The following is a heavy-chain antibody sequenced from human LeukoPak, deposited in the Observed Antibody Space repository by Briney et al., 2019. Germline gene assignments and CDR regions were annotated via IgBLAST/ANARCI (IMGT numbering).Heavy chain of an antibody. Sequence: SETLSLTCAVSGYSIRSDYYWGWIRQPPGKGLEWIGSIYQSGSTHYNPSLKSRVTISIDTSKNQFSLKLSSMTAADTAVYYCARDDIVGATTFDYWGQGTLVTVSS. V-gene: IGHV4-38-2*02. J-gene: IGHJ4*02. CDR1: GYSIRSDYY. CDR2: IYQSGST. CDR3: ARDDIVGATTFDY. D-gene: IGHD1-26*01.